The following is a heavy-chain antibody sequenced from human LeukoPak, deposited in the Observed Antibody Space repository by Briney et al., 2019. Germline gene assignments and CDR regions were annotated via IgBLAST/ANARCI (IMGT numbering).Heavy chain of an antibody. D-gene: IGHD5-24*01. CDR3: ARALQRWLQLEFDY. CDR2: INAGDGNT. J-gene: IGHJ4*02. CDR1: GYTFTSYA. V-gene: IGHV1-3*01. Sequence: ASVKVSCKASGYTFTSYAMHWVRQAPGQRLEWMGWINAGDGNTKHSQKFQGRVTITRDTSASTAYMELSSLRSEDTAVYYCARALQRWLQLEFDYWGQGTLVTVSS.